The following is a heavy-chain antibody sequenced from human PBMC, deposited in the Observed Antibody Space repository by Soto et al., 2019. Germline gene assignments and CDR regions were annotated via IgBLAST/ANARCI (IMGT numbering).Heavy chain of an antibody. CDR1: GFTFSSYW. J-gene: IGHJ4*02. D-gene: IGHD3-3*01. CDR3: ARLKDFWSGYYTY. CDR2: IKQDGSEK. Sequence: HPGGSLRLSCAASGFTFSSYWMSWVRQAPGKGLEWVANIKQDGSEKYYVDSVKGRFTISRDNAKNSLYLQMNSLRAEDTAVYYCARLKDFWSGYYTYWGQGTLVTVSS. V-gene: IGHV3-7*01.